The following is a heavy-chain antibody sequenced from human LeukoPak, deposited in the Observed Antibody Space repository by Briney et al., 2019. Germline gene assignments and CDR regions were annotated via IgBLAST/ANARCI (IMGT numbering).Heavy chain of an antibody. V-gene: IGHV4-30-2*01. D-gene: IGHD3-9*01. J-gene: IGHJ4*02. Sequence: PSETLSLTCAVSGGSISSGGYSWSWIRQPPGKGLEWIGYIYHSGSTYYNPPLKSRVTISVDRSKNQFSLKLSSVTAADTAVYYCARGYYDILTGYYRPTYYFDYWGQGTLVTVSS. CDR2: IYHSGST. CDR1: GGSISSGGYS. CDR3: ARGYYDILTGYYRPTYYFDY.